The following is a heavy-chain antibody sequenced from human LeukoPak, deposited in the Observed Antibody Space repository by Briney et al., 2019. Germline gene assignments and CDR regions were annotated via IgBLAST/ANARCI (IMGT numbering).Heavy chain of an antibody. CDR2: IYYSGST. V-gene: IGHV4-31*03. D-gene: IGHD2-2*01. CDR3: ARGVGVVVPAALIYFDY. J-gene: IGHJ4*02. Sequence: PSETLSLTCTVSGGSISSGGYYWSWIRQHPGKGLEWIGYIYYSGSTYYNPSLKSRVTISVDTSKNQFSLKLSSVTAADTAVYYCARGVGVVVPAALIYFDYWGQGTLVTVSS. CDR1: GGSISSGGYY.